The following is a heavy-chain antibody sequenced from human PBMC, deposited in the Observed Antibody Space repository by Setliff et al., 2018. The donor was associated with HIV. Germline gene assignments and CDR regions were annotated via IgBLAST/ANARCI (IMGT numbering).Heavy chain of an antibody. CDR2: IIPMLRVA. D-gene: IGHD1-1*01. CDR1: GGTFRTYA. J-gene: IGHJ6*03. CDR3: ARGSNPTGNYDFYFLDV. V-gene: IGHV1-69*10. Sequence: SVKVSCKASGGTFRTYAISWVRPAPGQGLEWMGGIIPMLRVAKYEQNSQDRVTITADKSTGTAYMELSGIRSEDTAVYYCARGSNPTGNYDFYFLDVWGKGTTVTVSS.